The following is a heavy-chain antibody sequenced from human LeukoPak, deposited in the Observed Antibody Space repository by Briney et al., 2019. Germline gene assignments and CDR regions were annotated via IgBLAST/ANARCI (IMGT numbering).Heavy chain of an antibody. CDR2: IIESGGST. CDR3: ASQLETFYMDV. J-gene: IGHJ6*03. D-gene: IGHD5-24*01. Sequence: PGGSLRLSCAASGFTVRDSDMSWIRQAPGKGLEGVSYIIESGGSTYYADSVTGRFTISRDNAKNSVYLQMNSLRDEDTAVYYCASQLETFYMDVWGKGTTVTVSS. CDR1: GFTVRDSD. V-gene: IGHV3-11*04.